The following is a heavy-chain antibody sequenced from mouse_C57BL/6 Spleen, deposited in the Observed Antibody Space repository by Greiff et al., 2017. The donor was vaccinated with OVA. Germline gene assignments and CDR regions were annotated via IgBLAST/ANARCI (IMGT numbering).Heavy chain of an antibody. CDR3: ARVTTVVADPYYFDY. J-gene: IGHJ2*01. D-gene: IGHD1-1*01. Sequence: EVQLVESEGGLVQPGSSMKLSCTASGFTFSDYYMAWVRQVPEKGLEWVANINYDGSSTYYLDSLKSRFIISRDNAKNILYLQMSSLKSEDTATYYCARVTTVVADPYYFDYWGQGTTLTVSS. CDR2: INYDGSST. CDR1: GFTFSDYY. V-gene: IGHV5-16*01.